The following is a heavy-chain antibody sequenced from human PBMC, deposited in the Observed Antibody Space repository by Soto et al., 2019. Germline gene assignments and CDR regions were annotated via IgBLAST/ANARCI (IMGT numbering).Heavy chain of an antibody. CDR3: ARLYCSAASCYSVGAFDI. J-gene: IGHJ3*02. CDR2: IWFDGSDK. V-gene: IGHV3-33*01. Sequence: WGSLRLSCAASGFTFISYGIHFFRQSPLKGLEWVALIWFDGSDKYYTESVKGRFTISRDNSKSTLYLQMNSLRAEDTAVYYCARLYCSAASCYSVGAFDIRGQGTMVTVSS. D-gene: IGHD2-15*01. CDR1: GFTFISYG.